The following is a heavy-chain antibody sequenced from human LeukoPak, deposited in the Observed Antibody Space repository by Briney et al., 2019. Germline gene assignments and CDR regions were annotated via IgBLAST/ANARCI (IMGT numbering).Heavy chain of an antibody. Sequence: GASVKVSCKASGYTFNGYYMHWVRQAPGQGLEWMGWIKPNSGGTNYAQKFQGRVTMTRDTSISTAYMELSTLRSDDTAVDYCARSDTTIFGVVMPIYYWGQGTLVTVSS. CDR2: IKPNSGGT. D-gene: IGHD3-3*01. CDR1: GYTFNGYY. J-gene: IGHJ4*02. V-gene: IGHV1-2*02. CDR3: ARSDTTIFGVVMPIYY.